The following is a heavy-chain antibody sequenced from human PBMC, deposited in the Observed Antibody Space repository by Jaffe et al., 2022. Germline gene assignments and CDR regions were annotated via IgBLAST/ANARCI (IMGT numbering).Heavy chain of an antibody. CDR1: GFTFDDYA. J-gene: IGHJ3*02. CDR2: ISWNSGSI. V-gene: IGHV3-9*01. Sequence: EVQLVESGGGLVQPGRSLRLSCAASGFTFDDYAMHWVRQAPGKGLEWVSGISWNSGSIGYADSVKGRFTISRDNAKNSLYLQMNSLRAEDTALYYCAKVKAPSSGNDAFDIWGQGTMVTVSS. D-gene: IGHD6-19*01. CDR3: AKVKAPSSGNDAFDI.